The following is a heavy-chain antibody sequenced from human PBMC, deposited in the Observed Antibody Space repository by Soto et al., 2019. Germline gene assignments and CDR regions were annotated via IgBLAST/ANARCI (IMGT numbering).Heavy chain of an antibody. CDR3: ARDILGVVVITHYFDY. CDR1: GFTFSSYA. V-gene: IGHV3-30-3*01. D-gene: IGHD3-22*01. CDR2: ISYDGSNK. J-gene: IGHJ4*02. Sequence: QVQLVESGGGGVQPGRSLRLSCAASGFTFSSYAMHWVRQAPGKGLEWVAVISYDGSNKYYADSVKGRCTISRDNPKNTLYLQMNSLRAEDTAVYYCARDILGVVVITHYFDYWGQGTLVTVSS.